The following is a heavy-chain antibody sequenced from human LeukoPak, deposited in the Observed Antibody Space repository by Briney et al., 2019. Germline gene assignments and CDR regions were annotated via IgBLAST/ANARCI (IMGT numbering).Heavy chain of an antibody. J-gene: IGHJ5*02. CDR2: IRYDGSNK. CDR1: GFTFSSYG. V-gene: IGHV3-30*02. CDR3: AKDWRQLLWFGELLIDP. Sequence: GGSLRLSCAASGFTFSSYGMHWVRQAPGKGLEWVAFIRYDGSNKYYADSVKGRFTISRDNSKNTLYLQMNSLRAEDTAVYYCAKDWRQLLWFGELLIDPWGQGTLVTVSS. D-gene: IGHD3-10*01.